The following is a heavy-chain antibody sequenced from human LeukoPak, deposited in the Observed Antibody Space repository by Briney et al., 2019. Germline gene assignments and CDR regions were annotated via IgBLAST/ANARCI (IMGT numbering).Heavy chain of an antibody. D-gene: IGHD6-13*01. V-gene: IGHV4-30-2*01. Sequence: PSETLSLTCAVSGGSISSGGYSWSWIRQPPGKGLEWIGYIYHSGSTYYNPSLKSRVTISVDRSKNQFSLKLSSVTAADTAVYYCARAGYSSSPDHWGQGTLVTVSS. CDR1: GGSISSGGYS. J-gene: IGHJ4*02. CDR2: IYHSGST. CDR3: ARAGYSSSPDH.